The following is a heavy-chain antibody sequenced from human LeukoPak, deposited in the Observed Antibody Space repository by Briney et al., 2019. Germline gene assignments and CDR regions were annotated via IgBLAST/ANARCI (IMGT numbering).Heavy chain of an antibody. Sequence: PGESLKISCEGSGYSFTTYWIGWVRQMPGKGLEWMGIIYPGDSDSRYSPSFQGQVAISADKSISTAYLHWSSLKASDTAMYYCARRRYCSGGTCFSAAFDIWGQGTMVTVSS. CDR3: ARRRYCSGGTCFSAAFDI. CDR2: IYPGDSDS. CDR1: GYSFTTYW. V-gene: IGHV5-51*01. D-gene: IGHD2-15*01. J-gene: IGHJ3*02.